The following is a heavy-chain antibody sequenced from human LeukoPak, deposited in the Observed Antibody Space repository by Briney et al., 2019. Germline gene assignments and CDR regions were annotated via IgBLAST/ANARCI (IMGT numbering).Heavy chain of an antibody. J-gene: IGHJ4*02. V-gene: IGHV3-7*01. D-gene: IGHD3-16*01. CDR1: GFIFTDHW. Sequence: GGSLRLPCAASGFIFTDHWMSWVRQAPGKGLEWVANIKEDESAKFYADSVRGRFTISRDNAKNSVYLQMNNLRVEDTAVYYCARAVDVADYWGRGTLVTVSS. CDR3: ARAVDVADY. CDR2: IKEDESAK.